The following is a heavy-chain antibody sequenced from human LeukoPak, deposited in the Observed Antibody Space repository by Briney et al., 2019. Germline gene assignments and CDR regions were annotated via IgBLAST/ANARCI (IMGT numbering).Heavy chain of an antibody. Sequence: GGSLRLSCAASGFTFDDYGMSWVRQAPGKGLVWVSRINSDGSSTSYADSVKGRFTISRDDAKNTLYLQMNSLRAEDTAVYYCARADYGGHGGAFDIWGQGTMVTVSS. CDR3: ARADYGGHGGAFDI. J-gene: IGHJ3*02. CDR2: INSDGSST. D-gene: IGHD4-17*01. CDR1: GFTFDDYG. V-gene: IGHV3-74*01.